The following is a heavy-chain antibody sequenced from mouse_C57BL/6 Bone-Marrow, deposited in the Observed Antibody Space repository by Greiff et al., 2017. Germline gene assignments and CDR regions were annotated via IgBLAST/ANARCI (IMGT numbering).Heavy chain of an antibody. J-gene: IGHJ4*01. Sequence: VQGVESGAELARPGASVKLSCKASGYTFTSSGISWVKQRTGQGLEWIGEIYPRTGNPYSNEQFKGKATLTADKSTSTAYMELRSLTSEDSAVYFWAPLRDAMDYWGQGTSVTVSS. CDR1: GYTFTSSG. V-gene: IGHV1-81*01. D-gene: IGHD2-12*01. CDR2: IYPRTGNP. CDR3: APLRDAMDY.